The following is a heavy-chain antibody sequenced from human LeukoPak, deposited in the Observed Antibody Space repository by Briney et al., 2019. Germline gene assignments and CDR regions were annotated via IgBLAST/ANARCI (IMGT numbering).Heavy chain of an antibody. CDR3: ARVLLWFGEPNNWFDP. J-gene: IGHJ5*02. Sequence: SVKVSCKACGGTFSSYAISWVRQAPGQGLEWVGGIIPIFGTANYAQKFQGRVTITADESTSTAYMELSSLRSEDTAVYYCARVLLWFGEPNNWFDPWGQGTLVTVSS. CDR1: GGTFSSYA. D-gene: IGHD3-10*01. V-gene: IGHV1-69*13. CDR2: IIPIFGTA.